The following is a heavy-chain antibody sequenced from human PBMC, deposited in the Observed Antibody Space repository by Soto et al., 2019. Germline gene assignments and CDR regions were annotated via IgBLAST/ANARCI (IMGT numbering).Heavy chain of an antibody. D-gene: IGHD3-10*01. V-gene: IGHV2-5*02. Sequence: QITLKESGPTLVKPTQTLTLTCTFSGFSLSSTGVGVGWIRQPPGKALEWLALIYWDDDKRYSPSLKNRVTITKDPSKNQVVLTMTNMDPVDTATYYCALTTYYTPGSWWGQGTLVTVSS. J-gene: IGHJ4*02. CDR1: GFSLSSTGVG. CDR3: ALTTYYTPGSW. CDR2: IYWDDDK.